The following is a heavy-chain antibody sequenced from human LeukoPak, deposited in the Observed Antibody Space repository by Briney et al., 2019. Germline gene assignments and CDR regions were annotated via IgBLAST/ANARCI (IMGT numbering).Heavy chain of an antibody. CDR2: IKQDGSEK. V-gene: IGHV3-7*01. CDR1: RFTFSSYW. J-gene: IGHJ6*02. CDR3: ASLSTSYGMDV. Sequence: GGSLRLSCAASRFTFSSYWMSWVRQAPGKGLEWVANIKQDGSEKYYVDSVKGRFTISRDNAKNSLYLQMNSLRAEDTAVYYCASLSTSYGMDVWGQGTTVTVSS. D-gene: IGHD2-2*01.